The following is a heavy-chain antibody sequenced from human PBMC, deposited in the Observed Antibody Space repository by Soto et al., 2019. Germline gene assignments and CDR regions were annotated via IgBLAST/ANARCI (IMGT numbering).Heavy chain of an antibody. CDR3: ARPNYYGSIDY. V-gene: IGHV3-7*01. D-gene: IGHD3-10*01. Sequence: GGSLRLSCAASGFTFSSYWMSWVRQAPGKGLEWVANIKQDGSEKYYVDSVKGRFTISRDKAKNSLYLQMNSLRAEDTAVYYCARPNYYGSIDYWGQGTLVTVSS. CDR2: IKQDGSEK. CDR1: GFTFSSYW. J-gene: IGHJ4*02.